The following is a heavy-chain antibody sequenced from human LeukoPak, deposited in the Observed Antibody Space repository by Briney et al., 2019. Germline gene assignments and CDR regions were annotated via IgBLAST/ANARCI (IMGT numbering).Heavy chain of an antibody. Sequence: SETLSLTCAVYGGSFSGYYWSWIRQPPGKGLEWIGEINHSGSTNYNPSLKSRVTISVDTSKNQFSLKLSSVTAADAAVYYCARQQYSQVGGANDYWGQGTLVTVSS. D-gene: IGHD1-26*01. J-gene: IGHJ4*02. CDR1: GGSFSGYY. V-gene: IGHV4-34*01. CDR2: INHSGST. CDR3: ARQQYSQVGGANDY.